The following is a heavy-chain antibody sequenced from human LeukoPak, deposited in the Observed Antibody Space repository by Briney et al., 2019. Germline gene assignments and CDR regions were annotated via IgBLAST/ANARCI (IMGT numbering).Heavy chain of an antibody. Sequence: GESLKISCKASGYSFANYWIGWVRQVPGKGLEWVAMINPGDTNIAYIPSFQAQVTISADRSISTAYLQWSSLKASDTAIYYCARPRRAERDEDFWGQGTLVTVSS. J-gene: IGHJ4*02. CDR1: GYSFANYW. CDR3: ARPRRAERDEDF. V-gene: IGHV5-51*01. CDR2: INPGDTNI. D-gene: IGHD1-1*01.